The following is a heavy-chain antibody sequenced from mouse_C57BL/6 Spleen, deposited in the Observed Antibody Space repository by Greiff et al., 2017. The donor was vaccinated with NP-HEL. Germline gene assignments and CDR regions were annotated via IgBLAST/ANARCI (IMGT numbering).Heavy chain of an antibody. CDR3: ARGYGSH. CDR1: GFSLTSYG. V-gene: IGHV2-2*01. CDR2: IWSGGST. J-gene: IGHJ3*01. Sequence: QVQLQQSGPGLVQPSQSLSITCTASGFSLTSYGVHWVRQSPGKGLEWLGVIWSGGSTAYNAAFISRLSISKDNTKSQVFFKMNSLQADDTAIYDCARGYGSHWGQGTLVTVSA. D-gene: IGHD1-1*01.